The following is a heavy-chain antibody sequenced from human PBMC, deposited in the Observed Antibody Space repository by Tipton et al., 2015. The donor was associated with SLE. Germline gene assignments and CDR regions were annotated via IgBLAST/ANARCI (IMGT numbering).Heavy chain of an antibody. CDR3: AREVNGYPNPDAFDI. Sequence: TLSLTCAVYGGSFSGYYWSWIRQPPGKGLEWIGEINHSGSTNYNPSLKSRVTISVDTSKNQFSLKLSSVTAADTAVYYCAREVNGYPNPDAFDIWGQGTMVTVSS. CDR2: INHSGST. CDR1: GGSFSGYY. D-gene: IGHD5-24*01. J-gene: IGHJ3*02. V-gene: IGHV4-34*01.